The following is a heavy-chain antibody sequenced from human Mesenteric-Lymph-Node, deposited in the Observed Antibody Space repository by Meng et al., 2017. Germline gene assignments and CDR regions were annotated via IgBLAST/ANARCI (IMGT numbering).Heavy chain of an antibody. J-gene: IGHJ4*02. CDR3: ARGGAYYIDS. D-gene: IGHD1-26*01. Sequence: GESLKISCAASGFTFDDYTMHWVRQAPGKGLEWVSLISWDGGSTYYADSVKGRFTISRDNSKNSLYLQLSSLRADDTAVYSCARGGAYYIDSWGLGTLVTVSS. CDR1: GFTFDDYT. V-gene: IGHV3-43*01. CDR2: ISWDGGST.